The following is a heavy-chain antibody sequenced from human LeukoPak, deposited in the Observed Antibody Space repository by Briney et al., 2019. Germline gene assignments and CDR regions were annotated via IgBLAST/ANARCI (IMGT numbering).Heavy chain of an antibody. CDR2: MNPNSGNT. V-gene: IGHV1-8*03. CDR1: GYTFTSYD. D-gene: IGHD3-10*01. Sequence: GASVKVSCKASGYTFTSYDINWVRQATGQGLEWMGWMNPNSGNTGYAQKLQGRVTITRNTSISTAYMELSSLRSEDTAVYYCARVYDSGSQAYFYYMDVWGKGTTVTISS. CDR3: ARVYDSGSQAYFYYMDV. J-gene: IGHJ6*03.